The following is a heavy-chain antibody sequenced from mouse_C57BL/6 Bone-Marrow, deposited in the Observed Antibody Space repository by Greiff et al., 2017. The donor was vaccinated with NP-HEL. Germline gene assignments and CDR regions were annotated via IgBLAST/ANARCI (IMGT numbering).Heavy chain of an antibody. Sequence: QVHVKQSGAELVRPGTSVKMSCKASGYTFTNYWIGWAKQRPGHGLEWIGDIYPGGGYTNYNEKFKGKATLTADKSSSTAYMQFSSLTSEDSAIYYCARWGYYGSRDAMDYWGQGTSVTVSS. CDR1: GYTFTNYW. CDR3: ARWGYYGSRDAMDY. CDR2: IYPGGGYT. V-gene: IGHV1-63*01. D-gene: IGHD1-1*01. J-gene: IGHJ4*01.